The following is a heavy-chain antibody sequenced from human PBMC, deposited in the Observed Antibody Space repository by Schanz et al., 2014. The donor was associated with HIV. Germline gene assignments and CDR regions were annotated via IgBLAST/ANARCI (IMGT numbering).Heavy chain of an antibody. CDR3: AKGGFYGDYVSYYYGLDV. J-gene: IGHJ6*02. Sequence: EVQLVESGGGLVKPGGSLRLSCAASGFTFSSYSMNWVRQAPGKGLEWVSSISSSSSYIYYADSVKGRFTISRDNAKNSLYLQMNSLRAEDTAVYYCAKGGFYGDYVSYYYGLDVWGQGTTVTVSS. V-gene: IGHV3-21*04. CDR1: GFTFSSYS. CDR2: ISSSSSYI. D-gene: IGHD4-17*01.